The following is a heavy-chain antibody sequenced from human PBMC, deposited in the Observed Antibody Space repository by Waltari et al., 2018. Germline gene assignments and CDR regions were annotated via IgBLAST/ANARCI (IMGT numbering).Heavy chain of an antibody. V-gene: IGHV3-30*02. CDR1: GFTFRTSG. CDR3: ATYSASRGFNY. Sequence: QVQLVESGGGVVQPGESLRLPCAASGFTFRTSGLPWVRQAPGKGLEWVANIRSEGSNINYADSVKGRFTISRDNSKNTLYLQMNSLRAEDTAVYYCATYSASRGFNYWGQGTLVTVSS. J-gene: IGHJ4*02. CDR2: IRSEGSNI. D-gene: IGHD6-13*01.